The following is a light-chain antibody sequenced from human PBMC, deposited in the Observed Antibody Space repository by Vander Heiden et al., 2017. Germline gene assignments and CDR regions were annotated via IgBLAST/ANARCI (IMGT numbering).Light chain of an antibody. V-gene: IGKV1-16*01. CDR3: QQYDTFPIT. CDR1: QGISSY. Sequence: DIQLTQSLSSLSASAVDRVTFTCRARQGISSYLGWYQQKPGKAPRSLIYGASTMPSGVPARFSGSGSGTYFTLTISSLQPEDFANYYCQQYDTFPITFGQGTQLEIK. CDR2: GAS. J-gene: IGKJ5*01.